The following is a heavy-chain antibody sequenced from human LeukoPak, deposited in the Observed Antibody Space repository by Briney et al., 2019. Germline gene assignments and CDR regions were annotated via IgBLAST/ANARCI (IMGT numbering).Heavy chain of an antibody. CDR1: GGSISSYY. D-gene: IGHD2-2*01. CDR3: ARTQLPAAPRGNWFDP. CDR2: IYYSGST. Sequence: SETLSLTCTVSGGSISSYYWSWIRQPPGKGLEWIGYIYYSGSTNYNPSLKSRVTISVDTSKNQFSLKLSSVTAADTAVYYCARTQLPAAPRGNWFDPWGRGTLVTVSS. V-gene: IGHV4-59*01. J-gene: IGHJ5*02.